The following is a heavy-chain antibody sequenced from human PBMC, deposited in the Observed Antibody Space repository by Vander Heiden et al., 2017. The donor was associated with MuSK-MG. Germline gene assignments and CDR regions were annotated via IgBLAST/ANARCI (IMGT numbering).Heavy chain of an antibody. J-gene: IGHJ6*02. CDR1: GYTFTGYY. Sequence: QVQLVQSGAEVKKPGASVKVSCKASGYTFTGYYMHWVRQAPGQGLEWMGWINPNSGGTNYAQKFQGRVTMTRDTSISTAYMELSRLRSDDTAVYYCARVRGPWDIVVVVAADYGMDVWGQGTTVTVSS. CDR2: INPNSGGT. CDR3: ARVRGPWDIVVVVAADYGMDV. V-gene: IGHV1-2*02. D-gene: IGHD2-15*01.